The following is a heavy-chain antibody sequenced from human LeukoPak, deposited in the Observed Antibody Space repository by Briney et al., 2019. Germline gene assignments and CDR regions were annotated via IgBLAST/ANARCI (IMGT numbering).Heavy chain of an antibody. V-gene: IGHV3-30*02. CDR3: AKRYCSSTSCRPVDY. J-gene: IGHJ4*02. Sequence: PGGSLRLSCAASGFTFSDYAMSWVRQAPGKGLEWGAFIRYDGSNKYYADSVKGRFTISRDNSKNTLYLQMNSLRAEDTAVYYCAKRYCSSTSCRPVDYWGQGTLVTVSS. CDR2: IRYDGSNK. D-gene: IGHD2-2*01. CDR1: GFTFSDYA.